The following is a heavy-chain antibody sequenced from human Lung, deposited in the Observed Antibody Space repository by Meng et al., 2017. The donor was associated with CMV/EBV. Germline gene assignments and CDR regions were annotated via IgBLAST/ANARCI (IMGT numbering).Heavy chain of an antibody. V-gene: IGHV4-4*02. Sequence: QGHVGGSGPALVKPSSALSHTCVVTGDSITNHNWWASVRPPPGKGVECIGDIPHRGSSAYNPSIKSRVSMSIDKSKNQFSLKLTSVTAADTAVYHCLRRSGGSVWGQGTLVTVSS. J-gene: IGHJ1*01. CDR2: IPHRGSS. D-gene: IGHD3-10*01. CDR3: LRRSGGSV. CDR1: GDSITNHNW.